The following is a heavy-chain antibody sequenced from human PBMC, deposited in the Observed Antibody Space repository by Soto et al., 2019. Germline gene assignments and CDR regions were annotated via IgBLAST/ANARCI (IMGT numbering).Heavy chain of an antibody. CDR2: IITFFKAT. D-gene: IGHD3-16*01. J-gene: IGHJ6*02. V-gene: IGHV1-69*13. Sequence: GASVKVSCKASGGSFDSHAISWVRQAPGQGLEWMGGIITFFKATNYAQKFQGRVTITADDSTSTAYLDVHSLRSEDTAVYYCARDVSINYYDGTFSYYAMDVWGQGTTVTVSS. CDR3: ARDVSINYYDGTFSYYAMDV. CDR1: GGSFDSHA.